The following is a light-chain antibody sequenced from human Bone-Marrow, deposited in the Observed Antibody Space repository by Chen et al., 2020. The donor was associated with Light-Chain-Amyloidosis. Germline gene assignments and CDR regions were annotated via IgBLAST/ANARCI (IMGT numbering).Light chain of an antibody. CDR1: QSISSY. Sequence: IQMTQSPSSLSASVGDRVTITCRASQSISSYLNWYQQKPGKAPKLLIYAASSLQSGVPSRFSGSGPGTDFTLTISSLQPEDFATYSCQQSYSTPRTFGQGTKVEI. J-gene: IGKJ1*01. CDR3: QQSYSTPRT. V-gene: IGKV1-39*01. CDR2: AAS.